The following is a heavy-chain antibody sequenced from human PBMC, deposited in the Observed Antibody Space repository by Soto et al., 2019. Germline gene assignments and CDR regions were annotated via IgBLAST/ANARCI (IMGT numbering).Heavy chain of an antibody. CDR2: IIPIFGTA. CDR1: GGTFSSYA. Sequence: QVQLVQSGAEVKKPGSSVKVSCKASGGTFSSYAISWVRQAPGQGLEWMGGIIPIFGTADYAQKFQGRVTIXAXDXXSTAYRELSSLRSEDTAVYYCAVTMTNYYFYGMDVWGQGTTVTVSS. J-gene: IGHJ6*02. CDR3: AVTMTNYYFYGMDV. D-gene: IGHD3-22*01. V-gene: IGHV1-69*12.